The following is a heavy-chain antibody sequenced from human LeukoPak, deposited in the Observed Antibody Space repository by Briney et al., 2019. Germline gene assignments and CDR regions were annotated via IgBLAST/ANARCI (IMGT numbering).Heavy chain of an antibody. CDR3: ARRGDYRTFGY. CDR1: GYSFTDYW. J-gene: IGHJ4*02. D-gene: IGHD4-11*01. Sequence: GESLKISCKASGYSFTDYWIAWVRQLPGKGLEWMGIIHPDGSDARYSPSFQGQVTISVDKSISTTYLQWSSLKASDSAMYYCARRGDYRTFGYWAQGTLVTVSS. CDR2: IHPDGSDA. V-gene: IGHV5-51*01.